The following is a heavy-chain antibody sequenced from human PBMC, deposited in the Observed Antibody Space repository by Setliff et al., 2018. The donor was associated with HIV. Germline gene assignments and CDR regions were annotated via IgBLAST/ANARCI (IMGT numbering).Heavy chain of an antibody. V-gene: IGHV4-4*07. CDR2: IYTSGST. CDR1: GGSISSYY. J-gene: IGHJ6*03. D-gene: IGHD3-9*01. CDR3: ARGDDILTGYYGILNYYYYYMDV. Sequence: SETLSLTCTVSGGSISSYYWSWIRQPAGKGLEWIGRIYTSGSTNYNPSLKSRVTMSVDTSKNQFSLKLSSVTAADTAVYYCARGDDILTGYYGILNYYYYYMDVWGKGTTVTVSS.